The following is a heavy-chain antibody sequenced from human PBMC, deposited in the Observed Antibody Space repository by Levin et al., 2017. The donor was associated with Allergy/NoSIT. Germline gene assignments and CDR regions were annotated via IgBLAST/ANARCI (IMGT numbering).Heavy chain of an antibody. D-gene: IGHD1-1*01. CDR2: IYSGGST. J-gene: IGHJ3*02. CDR3: ARGGDDNAVDI. Sequence: GGSLRLSCAASGVTVSSNYMSWVRQAPGKGLEWVSVIYSGGSTYYADSAKGRFTISRDNSKNTLYLQMNSLRAEDTAVYYCARGGDDNAVDIWGQGTMVTVSS. V-gene: IGHV3-53*01. CDR1: GVTVSSNY.